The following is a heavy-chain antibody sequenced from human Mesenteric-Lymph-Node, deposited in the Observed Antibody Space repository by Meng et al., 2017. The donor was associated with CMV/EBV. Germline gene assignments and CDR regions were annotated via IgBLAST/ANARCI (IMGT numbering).Heavy chain of an antibody. V-gene: IGHV3-9*01. CDR1: GFTFSSYW. D-gene: IGHD6-6*01. CDR2: ISGNSGYI. J-gene: IGHJ6*02. Sequence: SLKISCAASGFTFSSYWMHWVRQAPGKGLVWVSGISGNSGYIGYADSVKGRFTISRDSAKNSLYLQMNSLRAEDTALYYCAKDIGYSSSYGMDVWGQGTTVTVSS. CDR3: AKDIGYSSSYGMDV.